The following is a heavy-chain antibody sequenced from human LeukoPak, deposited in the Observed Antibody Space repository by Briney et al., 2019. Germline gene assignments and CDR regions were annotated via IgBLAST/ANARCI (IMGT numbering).Heavy chain of an antibody. V-gene: IGHV3-21*01. J-gene: IGHJ4*02. CDR2: ISSSSSYI. CDR1: GFTFSSYS. D-gene: IGHD3-3*01. Sequence: GGSLRLSCAASGFTFSSYSMNWVRQAPGKGLEWVSSISSSSSYIYYADSVKGRFTISRDNAKNSLYLQMNSLRAEDTAVYYCASGYDFWSGLNNYYFDYWGQGTLVTVSS. CDR3: ASGYDFWSGLNNYYFDY.